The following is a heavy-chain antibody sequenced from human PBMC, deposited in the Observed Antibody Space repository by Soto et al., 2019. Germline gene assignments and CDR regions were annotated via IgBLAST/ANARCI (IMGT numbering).Heavy chain of an antibody. D-gene: IGHD5-12*01. J-gene: IGHJ2*01. Sequence: QVQLVESGGGVVQPGRPLRLSCAASGFTFSSYAMHWVRQAPGKGLEWVAVISYDGSNKYYADSVKGRFTISRDNSKNTLYLQMNSLRAEDTAVYYCARDPGDGYNYWYFDLWGRGTLVTVSS. CDR1: GFTFSSYA. CDR3: ARDPGDGYNYWYFDL. CDR2: ISYDGSNK. V-gene: IGHV3-30-3*01.